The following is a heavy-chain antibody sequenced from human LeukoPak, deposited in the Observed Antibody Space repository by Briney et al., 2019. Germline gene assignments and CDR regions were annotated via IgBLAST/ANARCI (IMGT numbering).Heavy chain of an antibody. D-gene: IGHD1-26*01. CDR1: GFTFSSYA. CDR2: ISGGGGST. Sequence: GGSLRLSCAASGFTFSSYAMSWVRQAPGKGLEWVSAISGGGGSTYYADSVKGQFTISRDNSKNTLYLQMNSLRAEVTAVYYCARVLGGGSLDYWGQGTLVTVSS. V-gene: IGHV3-23*01. CDR3: ARVLGGGSLDY. J-gene: IGHJ4*02.